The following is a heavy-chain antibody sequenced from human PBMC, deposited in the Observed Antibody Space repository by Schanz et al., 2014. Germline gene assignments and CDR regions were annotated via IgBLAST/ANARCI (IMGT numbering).Heavy chain of an antibody. CDR3: ASNDAWAFDY. D-gene: IGHD7-27*01. CDR1: GFTFSYYS. CDR2: TKAGGRDI. Sequence: EVQLLESGGGLVQPGGSLRLSCAASGFTFSYYSLNWVRQAPGKGLEWVSYTKAGGRDIHYADSVKGRFTISRDEVKHSVYLQNTSLRDDATAVYYCASNDAWAFDYWGHGILVTVSS. J-gene: IGHJ4*01. V-gene: IGHV3-48*02.